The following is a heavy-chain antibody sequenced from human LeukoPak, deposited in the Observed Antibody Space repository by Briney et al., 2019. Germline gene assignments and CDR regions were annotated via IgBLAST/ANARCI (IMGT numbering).Heavy chain of an antibody. D-gene: IGHD3-10*01. J-gene: IGHJ4*02. CDR1: GGTFSSYA. CDR3: ARRRSGSYERWDY. Sequence: SVKVSCKASGGTFSSYAISWVRQAPGQGLEWMGGIIPIFGTANYAQKFQGRVTITADKSTSTAYMELSSLRSEDTAMYYCARRRSGSYERWDYWGQGTLVTVSS. CDR2: IIPIFGTA. V-gene: IGHV1-69*06.